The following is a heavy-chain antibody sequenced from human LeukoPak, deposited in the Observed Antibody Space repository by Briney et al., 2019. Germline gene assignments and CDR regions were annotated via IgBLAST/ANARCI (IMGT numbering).Heavy chain of an antibody. V-gene: IGHV3-30*03. J-gene: IGHJ4*02. CDR3: TTDLTGGYGTPGY. D-gene: IGHD5-12*01. CDR2: ISYDGSNK. Sequence: HPGGSLRLSCAASGFTFSSYGMHWVRQAPGKGLEWVAVISYDGSNKYYADSVKGRFTISRDNSKNTLYLQMNSLKTEDTAVYYCTTDLTGGYGTPGYWGQGTLVTVSS. CDR1: GFTFSSYG.